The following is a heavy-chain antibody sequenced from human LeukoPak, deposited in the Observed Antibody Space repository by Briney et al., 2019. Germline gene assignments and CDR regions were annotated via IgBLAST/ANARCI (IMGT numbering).Heavy chain of an antibody. J-gene: IGHJ4*02. V-gene: IGHV3-53*01. Sequence: GGSLRLSCAASGFTVSSDYMSWVRQAPGKGLEGVSVIYSGGSTYYADSVKGRFTISRDNSKNTLYLQMNSLRAEDTAVYYCAREGGYCTNGICYRKYYFDYWGQGTLVTVSS. CDR3: AREGGYCTNGICYRKYYFDY. D-gene: IGHD2-8*01. CDR1: GFTVSSDY. CDR2: IYSGGST.